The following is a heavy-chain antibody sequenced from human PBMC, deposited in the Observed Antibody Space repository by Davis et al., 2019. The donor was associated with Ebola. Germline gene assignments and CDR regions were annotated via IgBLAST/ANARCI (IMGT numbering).Heavy chain of an antibody. CDR2: IYYSGST. V-gene: IGHV4-59*01. D-gene: IGHD4/OR15-4a*01. J-gene: IGHJ5*01. CDR3: ARAARHCSPGCYFES. CDR1: GGSISGYY. Sequence: MPSETLSLTCTVSGGSISGYYWSWIRQPPGKGLEWIGYIYYSGSTNYNPSLKSRVTISIDTSKNQFSLKLSSVTAADTAVYYCARAARHCSPGCYFESWGQGTLVTVSS.